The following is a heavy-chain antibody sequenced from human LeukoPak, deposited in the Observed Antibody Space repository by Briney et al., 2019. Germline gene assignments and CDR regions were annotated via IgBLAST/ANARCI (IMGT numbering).Heavy chain of an antibody. CDR3: AKGEYYYDSSGYFKY. CDR2: ISYDGSNK. CDR1: GFTFSSYA. D-gene: IGHD3-22*01. Sequence: GGSLRLSCAASGFTFSSYAMHWVRQAPGKGLEWVAVISYDGSNKYYADSVKGRFTISRDNSKNTLYLQMNSLRAEDTAVYYCAKGEYYYDSSGYFKYWGQGTLVTVSS. J-gene: IGHJ4*02. V-gene: IGHV3-30-3*01.